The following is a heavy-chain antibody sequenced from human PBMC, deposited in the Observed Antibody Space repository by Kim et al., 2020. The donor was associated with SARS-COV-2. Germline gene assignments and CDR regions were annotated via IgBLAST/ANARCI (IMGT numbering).Heavy chain of an antibody. V-gene: IGHV3-66*01. CDR1: GLTVTNNY. D-gene: IGHD3-22*01. CDR3: ARVDYDSSGYFFDH. J-gene: IGHJ4*02. Sequence: GGSLRLSCAASGLTVTNNYMSWVRQAPGKGLEWVSIIYSGGTTFYADSVKGRFTFSRDSPKNTLYLQMNTLRVEDTAVYYCARVDYDSSGYFFDHWGQGTQVIVSS. CDR2: IYSGGTT.